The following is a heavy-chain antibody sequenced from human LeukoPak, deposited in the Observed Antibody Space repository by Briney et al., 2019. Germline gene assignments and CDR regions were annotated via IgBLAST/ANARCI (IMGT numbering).Heavy chain of an antibody. CDR1: GFSFTSYW. D-gene: IGHD3-16*01. Sequence: KPGESLKISCKGSGFSFTSYWIGWVRQMPGKGLEWMGNIYPSDSDTRYSPSFQGQVTISADKSISTAYLQWNSLRASDSAIYYCARWGTYEFQLWGQGTLVTVSS. J-gene: IGHJ1*01. CDR3: ARWGTYEFQL. CDR2: IYPSDSDT. V-gene: IGHV5-51*03.